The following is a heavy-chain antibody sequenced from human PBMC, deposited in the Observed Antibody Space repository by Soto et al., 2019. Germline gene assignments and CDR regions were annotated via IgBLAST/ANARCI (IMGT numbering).Heavy chain of an antibody. J-gene: IGHJ4*02. CDR2: INAGNGNT. CDR3: ARGGPPIDF. Sequence: QVQLVQSGAEEKKPGASVKVSCKASGYTFSSYAMHWVRQAPGQRLEWMGWINAGNGNTKYSQEFQGRITITGDTSASTAYMELSSLSSEDTAVYYCARGGPPIDFWGQGTLVTVSS. CDR1: GYTFSSYA. V-gene: IGHV1-3*05. D-gene: IGHD3-10*01.